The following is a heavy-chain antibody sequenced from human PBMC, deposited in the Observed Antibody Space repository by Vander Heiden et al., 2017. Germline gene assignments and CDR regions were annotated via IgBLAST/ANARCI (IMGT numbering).Heavy chain of an antibody. CDR1: GFAFSSYA. V-gene: IGHV3-30-3*01. Sequence: QVQLVASGGGVVQPGRSLRLFCAASGFAFSSYAMHWVRQAPGKGLEWVAVISHDGSRKYYADSVRGRFTISRDNSQSTLYLQMNSLRPEEAGVFYCARDVGGEKVWWYLDLWGRGTLVTVSS. CDR2: ISHDGSRK. CDR3: ARDVGGEKVWWYLDL. D-gene: IGHD3-10*01. J-gene: IGHJ2*01.